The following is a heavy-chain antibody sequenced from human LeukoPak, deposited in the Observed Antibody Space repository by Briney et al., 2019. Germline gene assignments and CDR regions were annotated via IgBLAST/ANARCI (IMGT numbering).Heavy chain of an antibody. V-gene: IGHV3-23*01. Sequence: GGSLRLSCAASGFTFSSYSMNWVRQAPGKGLEWVSAISGSGGSTYYADSVKGRFTISRDNSKNTLYLQMNSLRAEDTAVYYCAKEKRGYSYGGFDYWGQGTLVTVSS. CDR1: GFTFSSYS. J-gene: IGHJ4*02. CDR3: AKEKRGYSYGGFDY. D-gene: IGHD5-18*01. CDR2: ISGSGGST.